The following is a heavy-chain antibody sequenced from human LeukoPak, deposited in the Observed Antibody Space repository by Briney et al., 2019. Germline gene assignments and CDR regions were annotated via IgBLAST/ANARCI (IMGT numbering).Heavy chain of an antibody. D-gene: IGHD1/OR15-1a*01. CDR1: GFTFSSYA. CDR2: ISGTDVST. J-gene: IGHJ4*02. V-gene: IGHV3-23*01. Sequence: PGGSLRLSCAASGFTFSSYAMYWVRQAPGKGLEWVSFISGTDVSTYYADSVEGRFTTSRDNSKNTLYLQMNSLRAEDTAIYYCAKLANIKGPFDYWGQGTLVTVSS. CDR3: AKLANIKGPFDY.